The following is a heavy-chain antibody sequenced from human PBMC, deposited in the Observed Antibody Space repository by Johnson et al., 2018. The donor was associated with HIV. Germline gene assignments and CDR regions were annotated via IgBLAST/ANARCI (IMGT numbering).Heavy chain of an antibody. V-gene: IGHV3-66*01. D-gene: IGHD1-26*01. CDR2: IYSGGTT. Sequence: VQLVESGGGMVQPGGSLRLSCAVSGFTVSSNYMSWVRQAPGKGLEWVSVIYSGGTTNYADSVKGRFTISRDNSKNTLYLQMNSLRAGDTAVYYCARSRWGSTLGALDIWGQGTMVTVSS. CDR1: GFTVSSNY. J-gene: IGHJ3*02. CDR3: ARSRWGSTLGALDI.